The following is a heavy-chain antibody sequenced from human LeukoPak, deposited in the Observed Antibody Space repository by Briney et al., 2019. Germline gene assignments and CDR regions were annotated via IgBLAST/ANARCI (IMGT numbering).Heavy chain of an antibody. CDR3: ARSTGETNVY. CDR1: GGTFSSYA. D-gene: IGHD2-2*01. V-gene: IGHV1-69*05. J-gene: IGHJ4*02. CDR2: IIPIFGTA. Sequence: VASVKVSCKASGGTFSSYAISWVRQAPGQGLEWMGRIIPIFGTANYAQKFQGRVTITTDESTSTAYMELSSLRSEDTAVYYCARSTGETNVYWGQGTLVTVSS.